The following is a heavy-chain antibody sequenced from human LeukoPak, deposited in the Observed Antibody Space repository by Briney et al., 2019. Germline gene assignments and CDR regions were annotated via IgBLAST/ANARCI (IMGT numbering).Heavy chain of an antibody. D-gene: IGHD2-15*01. Sequence: TSVKVSCKASGYTFTSYGISWVRQAPGQGLEWMGWISAYNGNTHYAQKLQGRVTMTTDTSTSTAYMELRSLRSDDTAVYYCARDGYCSGGSCPRPFDYWGQGTLVTVSS. CDR3: ARDGYCSGGSCPRPFDY. CDR2: ISAYNGNT. CDR1: GYTFTSYG. J-gene: IGHJ4*02. V-gene: IGHV1-18*01.